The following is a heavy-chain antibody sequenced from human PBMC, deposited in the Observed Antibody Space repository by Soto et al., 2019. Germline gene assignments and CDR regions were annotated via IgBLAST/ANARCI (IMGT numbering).Heavy chain of an antibody. Sequence: KPSETLSLTCSVSGDSISSAYWSWIRQPPGRGLEWIAYIDYSGATHPNPSLKSRVTMSLDTSKNQFSLKLNSLTASDTAVYFCARHSGSFDFDSWGQGTLVTVSS. CDR3: ARHSGSFDFDS. J-gene: IGHJ4*02. CDR1: GDSISSAY. D-gene: IGHD1-26*01. V-gene: IGHV4-59*01. CDR2: IDYSGAT.